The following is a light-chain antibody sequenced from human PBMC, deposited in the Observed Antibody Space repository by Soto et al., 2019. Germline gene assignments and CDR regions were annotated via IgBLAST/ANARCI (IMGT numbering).Light chain of an antibody. J-gene: IGKJ1*01. CDR2: GAS. Sequence: EIVLTQSPGTLSLSPGERATLSCRASQSVTKSLAWYQQKPGQAPRLLIYGASSRATGIPDRFSGSGSGTDFTLTISRLEPEDFAVYYCQQYGGSPRTFG. CDR1: QSVTKS. CDR3: QQYGGSPRT. V-gene: IGKV3-20*01.